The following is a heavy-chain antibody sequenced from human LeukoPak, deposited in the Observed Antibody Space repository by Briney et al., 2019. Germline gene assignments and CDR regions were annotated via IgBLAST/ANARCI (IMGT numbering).Heavy chain of an antibody. CDR3: ARQMTVYPADYYYDSSGYYKYNWFDP. Sequence: SETLSLTXAVSGYSIRSGYYWGWIRHPPGKGLECIGSIYHSGSTYYNPSLKSRVTISVDTSKNQFSLKLSSVTAADTAVYYCARQMTVYPADYYYDSSGYYKYNWFDPWGQGTLVTVSS. CDR2: IYHSGST. V-gene: IGHV4-38-2*01. CDR1: GYSIRSGYY. J-gene: IGHJ5*02. D-gene: IGHD3-22*01.